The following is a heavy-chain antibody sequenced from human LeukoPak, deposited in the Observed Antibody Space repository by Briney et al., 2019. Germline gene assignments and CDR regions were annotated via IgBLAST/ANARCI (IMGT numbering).Heavy chain of an antibody. CDR2: ISSSSSTI. J-gene: IGHJ2*01. D-gene: IGHD1-26*01. V-gene: IGHV3-48*04. CDR3: VTTWGAHYWYFDL. CDR1: GFTFSSYS. Sequence: GGSLRLSCAASGFTFSSYSMNWVRQAPGKGLEWVSYISSSSSTIYYAYSVKGRFTISRDNAKNSLYLQMNSLRAEDTAVYYCVTTWGAHYWYFDLWGRGALVTVSS.